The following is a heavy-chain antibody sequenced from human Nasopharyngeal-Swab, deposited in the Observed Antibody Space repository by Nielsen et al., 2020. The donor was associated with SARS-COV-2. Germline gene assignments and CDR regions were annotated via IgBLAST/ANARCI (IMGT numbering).Heavy chain of an antibody. CDR2: ISSSGGST. J-gene: IGHJ4*02. CDR1: ASTSSSYA. V-gene: IGHV3-23*01. CDR3: AKDEDSSGWPGGVDY. Sequence: SLRPSCAASASTSSSYAMSWVRQAPGKGLEWVSAISSSGGSTYYADSVKGRFTISRDNSKNTLYLQMSSLRAEDTAVYYCAKDEDSSGWPGGVDYWGQGTLVTVSS. D-gene: IGHD6-19*01.